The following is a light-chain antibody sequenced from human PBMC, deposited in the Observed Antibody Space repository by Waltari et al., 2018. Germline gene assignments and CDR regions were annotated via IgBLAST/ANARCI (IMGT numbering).Light chain of an antibody. CDR1: SANIGRNT. CDR2: HNN. V-gene: IGLV1-44*01. J-gene: IGLJ1*01. CDR3: EAWDDSLPGLFV. Sequence: QSVVTQPPSASGTPGQRVTISCSGSSANIGRNTVNWYQQLPGTTPKLLIYHNNKRPSVCPDRFSGSKSGTSASLAISGLQSEDEADYYCEAWDDSLPGLFVFGSGTKVTVL.